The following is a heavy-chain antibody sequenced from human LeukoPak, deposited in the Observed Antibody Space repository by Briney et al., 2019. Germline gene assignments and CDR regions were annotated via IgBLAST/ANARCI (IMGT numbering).Heavy chain of an antibody. Sequence: SETLSLTCTVSGGSISSYYWSWIRQPPGKGLEWIGYIYYGGSTNYDPSLKSRVTISVDTSKNQFSLKLSSVTAADTAVYYCARGDPVDYWGQGTLVTVSS. CDR2: IYYGGST. J-gene: IGHJ4*02. V-gene: IGHV4-59*01. CDR3: ARGDPVDY. CDR1: GGSISSYY.